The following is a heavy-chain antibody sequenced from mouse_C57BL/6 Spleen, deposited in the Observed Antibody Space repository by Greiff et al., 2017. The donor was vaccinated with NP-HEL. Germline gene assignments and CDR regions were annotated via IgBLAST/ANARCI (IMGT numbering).Heavy chain of an antibody. CDR1: GYAFSSSW. J-gene: IGHJ4*01. CDR3: ARRGWDYAMDY. Sequence: VQLQQSGPELVKPGASVKISCKASGYAFSSSWMNWVKQRPGKGLEWIGRIYPGDGDTNYNGKFKGKATLTADKSSSTAYMQLSSLTSEDSAVYFCARRGWDYAMDYWGQGTSVTVSS. D-gene: IGHD2-3*01. V-gene: IGHV1-82*01. CDR2: IYPGDGDT.